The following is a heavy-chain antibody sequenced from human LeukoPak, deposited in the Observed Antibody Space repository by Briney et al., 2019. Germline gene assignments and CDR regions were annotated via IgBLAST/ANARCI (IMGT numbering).Heavy chain of an antibody. CDR2: IHHSGSA. V-gene: IGHV4-34*01. J-gene: IGHJ4*02. Sequence: SETLFLTCAVYGGSFSGYYWSWIRQPPGKGLEWSGEIHHSGSANYNPSLKSRVTISVDTSKNQFSLKLSSVTAADTAVYYCARGAARLRYYFDYWGQGTLVTVSS. CDR3: ARGAARLRYYFDY. CDR1: GGSFSGYY. D-gene: IGHD6-6*01.